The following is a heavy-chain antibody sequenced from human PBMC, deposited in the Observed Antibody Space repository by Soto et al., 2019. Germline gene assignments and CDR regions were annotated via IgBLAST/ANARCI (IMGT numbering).Heavy chain of an antibody. CDR1: GYTFTTSG. CDR3: ARAGELPYYYYGMDV. Sequence: QVQLVQSGGEVKKPGASVKVSCKASGYTFTTSGVSWVRQAPGQGLEWMGWVSGYNGNTKYEEKFRDRVTMTTDTSTSTAYLELRSLTTDDTAVYYCARAGELPYYYYGMDVWGQGTTVSVSS. J-gene: IGHJ6*02. CDR2: VSGYNGNT. D-gene: IGHD1-7*01. V-gene: IGHV1-18*01.